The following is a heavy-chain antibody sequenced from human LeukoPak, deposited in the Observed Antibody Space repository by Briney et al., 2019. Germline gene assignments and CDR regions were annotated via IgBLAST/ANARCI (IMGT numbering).Heavy chain of an antibody. CDR3: ARGGSPPEALGGAFDI. CDR1: GFTFSSYW. CDR2: INSDGITT. V-gene: IGHV3-74*01. D-gene: IGHD1-26*01. J-gene: IGHJ3*02. Sequence: GGSLRLSCAASGFTFSSYWMHWVRQAPGKGLVWVSRINSDGITTRYADSVKGRFTISRDNAKNTLYLQMNSLRAEDTAIYYCARGGSPPEALGGAFDIWGQGTMVTVSS.